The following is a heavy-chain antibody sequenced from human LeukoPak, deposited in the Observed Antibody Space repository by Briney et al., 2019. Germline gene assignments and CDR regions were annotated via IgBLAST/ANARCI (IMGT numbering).Heavy chain of an antibody. J-gene: IGHJ4*02. CDR1: GFTFSSYG. Sequence: PGGSLRLSCAASGFTFSSYGMHWVRQAPGKGLEWVAVISYDGSNKYYADSVKGRFTISRDNSKNTLYLQMNSLRAEDTAVYYCAKALAAYSYDGFDYWGQGTLVTVSS. V-gene: IGHV3-30*18. CDR2: ISYDGSNK. D-gene: IGHD5-18*01. CDR3: AKALAAYSYDGFDY.